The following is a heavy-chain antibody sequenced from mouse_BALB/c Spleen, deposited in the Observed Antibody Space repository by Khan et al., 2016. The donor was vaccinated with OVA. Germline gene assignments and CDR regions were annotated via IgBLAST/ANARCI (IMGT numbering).Heavy chain of an antibody. Sequence: QVQLQQPGPELVKPGASVKMSCKVSGYTFTAYVISWVKQRTVQGLEWIGEIYPGSGSTHYTEKFKGTATLTADKSSNTVNMQVSSLTSEDSAVLTCTHTYHGSWFGCWGHGALIAV. CDR2: IYPGSGST. V-gene: IGHV1-81*01. CDR3: THTYHGSWFGC. J-gene: IGHJ3*01. D-gene: IGHD3-1*01. CDR1: GYTFTAYV.